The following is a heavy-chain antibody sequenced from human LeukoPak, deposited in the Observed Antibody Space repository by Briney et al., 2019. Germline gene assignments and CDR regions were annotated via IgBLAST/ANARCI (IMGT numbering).Heavy chain of an antibody. CDR2: ISSSGSTR. CDR3: ARVHIAVAGPYVDY. D-gene: IGHD6-19*01. V-gene: IGHV3-48*04. Sequence: PGGSLRLSCAASGFIFSNYGMNWVRQAPGKGLEGVSYISSSGSTRYYADSVKGRFTVSRDNAKNSLYLQMNSLRAEDTAVYYCARVHIAVAGPYVDYWGQGTLVTVSS. J-gene: IGHJ4*02. CDR1: GFIFSNYG.